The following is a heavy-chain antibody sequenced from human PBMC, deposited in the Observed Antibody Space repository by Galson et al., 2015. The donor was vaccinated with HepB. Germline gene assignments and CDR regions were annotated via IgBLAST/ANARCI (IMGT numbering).Heavy chain of an antibody. Sequence: SLRLSCAASGFTFSTFAMNWVRQAPGEGLGWLSAVSSSGGSKYYADSVKGRFTISRDNSRNTLYLQMNSLRADDTAVYYCTKEGIAVGGSSAWFDPWGQGTLVTVSS. CDR1: GFTFSTFA. J-gene: IGHJ5*02. V-gene: IGHV3-23*01. CDR2: VSSSGGSK. CDR3: TKEGIAVGGSSAWFDP. D-gene: IGHD6-19*01.